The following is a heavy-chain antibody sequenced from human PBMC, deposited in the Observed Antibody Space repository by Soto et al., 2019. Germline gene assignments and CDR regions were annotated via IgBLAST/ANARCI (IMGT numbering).Heavy chain of an antibody. Sequence: SETLSLTCTVSGGSISSSSYYWCWIRQPPGKGLEWIGSIYYSGSTYYNPSLKSRVTISVDTSKNQFSLKLSSVTAADTAVYYCARQVSGDTTLEGYYYYYGMDVWGQGTTVT. CDR3: ARQVSGDTTLEGYYYYYGMDV. J-gene: IGHJ6*02. V-gene: IGHV4-39*01. D-gene: IGHD2-21*01. CDR2: IYYSGST. CDR1: GGSISSSSYY.